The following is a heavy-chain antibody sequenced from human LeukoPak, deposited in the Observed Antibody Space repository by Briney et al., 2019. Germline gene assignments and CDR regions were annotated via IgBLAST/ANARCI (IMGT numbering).Heavy chain of an antibody. D-gene: IGHD3-22*01. CDR2: IKQDGSEK. J-gene: IGHJ4*02. CDR1: GFTFSSYW. CDR3: ARKSRYYYDSSGYYPDY. Sequence: GGSLRLSCAASGFTFSSYWMSWVRQAPGKGLEWVANIKQDGSEKYYVDSVKGRFTISRDNAKNSLYLQMNSLRAEDTAVYYCARKSRYYYDSSGYYPDYWRQGTLVTVPS. V-gene: IGHV3-7*01.